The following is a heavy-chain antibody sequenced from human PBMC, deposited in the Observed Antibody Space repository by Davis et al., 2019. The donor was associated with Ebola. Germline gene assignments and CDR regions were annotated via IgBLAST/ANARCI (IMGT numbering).Heavy chain of an antibody. Sequence: GESLKISCVASGFTFSNAWMNWVRQAPGKGLEWVGRIKSETDGGTTVYAAPVKGRFTISRDDSKSIAYLQMNSLKTEDTAVYYCTRGSGGSCYSCLFDWFDPWGQGTLVTVSS. D-gene: IGHD2-15*01. J-gene: IGHJ5*02. CDR2: IKSETDGGTT. V-gene: IGHV3-15*07. CDR1: GFTFSNAW. CDR3: TRGSGGSCYSCLFDWFDP.